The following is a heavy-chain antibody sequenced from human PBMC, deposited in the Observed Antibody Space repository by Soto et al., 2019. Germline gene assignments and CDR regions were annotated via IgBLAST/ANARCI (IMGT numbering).Heavy chain of an antibody. V-gene: IGHV3-33*01. CDR2: IYYDGSNK. Sequence: QVQLVESGGGVVQPGRSLRLSCAVSGFAFSAYGMHWVRQAPGKGLEWVAMIYYDGSNKYYADSVKGRFTISRDNPKNTLYLQMSSLRAEDTALYYCARVGGTVTSDYWGQGTLVTVSS. CDR3: ARVGGTVTSDY. D-gene: IGHD4-17*01. CDR1: GFAFSAYG. J-gene: IGHJ4*02.